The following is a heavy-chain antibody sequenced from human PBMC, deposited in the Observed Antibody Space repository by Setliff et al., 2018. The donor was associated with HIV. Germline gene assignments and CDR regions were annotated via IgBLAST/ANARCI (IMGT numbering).Heavy chain of an antibody. CDR1: GGSFSGYY. V-gene: IGHV4-34*01. CDR2: INHSGST. CDR3: ARGRWIRVSAAIMYYYYYYMDV. Sequence: PSETLSLTCAVYGGSFSGYYWSWMRQPPGKGLEWIGEINHSGSTTYNPSLKSGVIISVDTSKNQFSLKLSSATAADTAVYYCARGRWIRVSAAIMYYYYYYMDVWGRGATVTVSS. J-gene: IGHJ6*03. D-gene: IGHD2-2*01.